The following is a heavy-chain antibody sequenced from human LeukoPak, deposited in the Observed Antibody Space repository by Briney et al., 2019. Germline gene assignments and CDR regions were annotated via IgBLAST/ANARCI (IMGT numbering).Heavy chain of an antibody. D-gene: IGHD1-26*01. J-gene: IGHJ4*02. CDR3: ARPGASGYFDY. CDR1: GFTFSRYA. V-gene: IGHV3-23*01. CDR2: IGGSGGST. Sequence: GGSLRLSCAASGFTFSRYAMSWVRQAPGKGLEWVSTIGGSGGSTYYADSVKGRFTISRDSSKNTLYLQMNSLRAEDTAVYYCARPGASGYFDYWGQGTLVTVSS.